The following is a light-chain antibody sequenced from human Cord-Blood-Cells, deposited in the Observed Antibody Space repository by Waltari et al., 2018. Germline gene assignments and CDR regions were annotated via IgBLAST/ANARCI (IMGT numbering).Light chain of an antibody. CDR2: GAS. CDR3: QQYGSSPT. Sequence: DIVLTQSPGTLSLSPGERATLSCRASQSVSSSYLAWYQQKPGQASRLLIYGASRRATGIPDRFSGSGSGTDFTLTISRLEPEDFAVYYCQQYGSSPTFGQGTKVEIK. CDR1: QSVSSSY. J-gene: IGKJ1*01. V-gene: IGKV3-20*01.